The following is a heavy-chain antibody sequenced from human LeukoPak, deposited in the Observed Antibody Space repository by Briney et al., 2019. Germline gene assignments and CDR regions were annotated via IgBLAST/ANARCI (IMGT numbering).Heavy chain of an antibody. J-gene: IGHJ3*02. Sequence: QTGGSLRLSCAASGFTFGTSWMSWVRQAPGKGLEWLTNIYVDGIEKYYVDSVKGRFTISRDNAKNSLYLQMDSLRVEDTAVYYCARTVVEVRAASDVSDIWGQGTMVTVSS. CDR2: IYVDGIEK. V-gene: IGHV3-7*01. D-gene: IGHD2-2*01. CDR3: ARTVVEVRAASDVSDI. CDR1: GFTFGTSW.